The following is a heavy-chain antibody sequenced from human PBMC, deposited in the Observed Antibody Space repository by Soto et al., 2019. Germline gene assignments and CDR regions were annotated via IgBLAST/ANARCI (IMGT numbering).Heavy chain of an antibody. J-gene: IGHJ4*02. D-gene: IGHD2-15*01. CDR1: GFTVSSNY. Sequence: GGSLRLSCAASGFTVSSNYMSWVRQAPGKGLEWVSVIYSGGSTYYADSVKGRFTISRDNSKNTLYLQMNSLRAEDTAVYYCASRYCSGGSCAGYWGQGTLVTVSS. CDR3: ASRYCSGGSCAGY. V-gene: IGHV3-66*01. CDR2: IYSGGST.